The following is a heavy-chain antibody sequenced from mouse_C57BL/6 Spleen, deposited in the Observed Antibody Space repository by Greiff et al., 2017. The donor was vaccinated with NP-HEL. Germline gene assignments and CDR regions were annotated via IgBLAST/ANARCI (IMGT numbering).Heavy chain of an antibody. Sequence: QVQLQQSGAELVRPGASVTLSCKASGYTFTDYEMHWVKQTPVHGLEWIGAIDPETGGTAYNQKFKGKAILTADKSSSTAYMELRSLTSEDSAVYYCTRRDYDAMDYWVQGTSVTVSS. V-gene: IGHV1-15*01. CDR2: IDPETGGT. J-gene: IGHJ4*01. CDR3: TRRDYDAMDY. CDR1: GYTFTDYE. D-gene: IGHD1-1*01.